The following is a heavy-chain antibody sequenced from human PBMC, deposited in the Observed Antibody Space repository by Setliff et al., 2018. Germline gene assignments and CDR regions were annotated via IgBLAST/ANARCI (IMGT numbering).Heavy chain of an antibody. J-gene: IGHJ5*02. D-gene: IGHD4-17*01. Sequence: PGGSLRLSCAASGFTFSSYAMNWVRQAPGKGLEWVSAIRGSGGSTYYADSVKGRFTISRDNSKNTLYLQMNNLRAEDTAVYYCAKATAPYAASLLNCFDPWGQGTLVTVSS. CDR1: GFTFSSYA. V-gene: IGHV3-23*01. CDR2: IRGSGGST. CDR3: AKATAPYAASLLNCFDP.